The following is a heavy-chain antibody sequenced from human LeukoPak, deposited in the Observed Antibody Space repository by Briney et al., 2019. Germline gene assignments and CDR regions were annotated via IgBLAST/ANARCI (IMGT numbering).Heavy chain of an antibody. J-gene: IGHJ6*03. CDR3: ASHSSSWYYYYYYMDV. CDR1: GFTFSSYS. V-gene: IGHV3-66*02. Sequence: GGSLRLSCAASGFTFSSYSMNWVRQAPGKGLEWVSVIYSGGSTYYADSVKGRFTISRDNSKNTLYLQMNSLRAEDTAVYYCASHSSSWYYYYYYMDVWGKGTTVTVSS. D-gene: IGHD6-13*01. CDR2: IYSGGST.